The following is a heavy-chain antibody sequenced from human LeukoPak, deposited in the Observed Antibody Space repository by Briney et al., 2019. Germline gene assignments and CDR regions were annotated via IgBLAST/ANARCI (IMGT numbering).Heavy chain of an antibody. J-gene: IGHJ4*02. D-gene: IGHD6-13*01. V-gene: IGHV1-2*06. CDR3: ARDSSNWSSFGS. CDR2: INPNSGVT. Sequence: ASVKVSCKASGYTFTAYPIHWVRQAPGQGLEWMGRINPNSGVTHYAQKFHGRVTMTKDTSADTAYMELSSLGSDDTAIYWCARDSSNWSSFGSWGQGTPVTVSS. CDR1: GYTFTAYP.